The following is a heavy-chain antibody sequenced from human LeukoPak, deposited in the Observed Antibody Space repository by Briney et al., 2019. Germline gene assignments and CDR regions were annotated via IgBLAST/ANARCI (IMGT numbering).Heavy chain of an antibody. D-gene: IGHD6-19*01. V-gene: IGHV1-18*04. Sequence: GASVKVSCKASGYTFTGYYMHWVRQAPGQGLEWMGWISAYNGNTNYARKLQGRVTMTTDTSTSTAYMELRSLRSDDTAVYYCARVLAVAGGKYFQHWGQGTLVTVSS. J-gene: IGHJ1*01. CDR2: ISAYNGNT. CDR3: ARVLAVAGGKYFQH. CDR1: GYTFTGYY.